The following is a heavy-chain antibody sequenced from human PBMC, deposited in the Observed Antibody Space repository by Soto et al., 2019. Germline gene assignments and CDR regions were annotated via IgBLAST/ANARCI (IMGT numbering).Heavy chain of an antibody. CDR3: ARDLKGETTFVYYYSYIDV. J-gene: IGHJ6*03. V-gene: IGHV4-59*12. D-gene: IGHD3-16*01. CDR2: IYYSGST. Sequence: SETLSLTCTVSGGSISSYYWSWIRQPPGKGLEWIGYIYYSGSTNYNPSLKSRVTISVDTSKNQFSLKLSSVTAADTAVYFCARDLKGETTFVYYYSYIDVWGEGTTVTVSS. CDR1: GGSISSYY.